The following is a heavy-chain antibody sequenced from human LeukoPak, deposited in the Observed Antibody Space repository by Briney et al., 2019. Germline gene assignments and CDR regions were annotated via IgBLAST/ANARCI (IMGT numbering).Heavy chain of an antibody. CDR1: GFNFDKNA. CDR2: ISWNSRSI. CDR3: AKDYVGSGSLNYYMDV. V-gene: IGHV3-9*01. J-gene: IGHJ6*03. D-gene: IGHD3-10*01. Sequence: GGSLRLSCAASGFNFDKNAMHWVRQARGKRLEWVSGISWNSRSIAYADSVKGRFTISRDNAKNSLHLEMNSLRGEDTALYFCAKDYVGSGSLNYYMDVWGKGTTVTVSS.